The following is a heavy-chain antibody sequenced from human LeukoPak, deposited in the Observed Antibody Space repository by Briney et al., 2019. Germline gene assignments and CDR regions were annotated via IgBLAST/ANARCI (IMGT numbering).Heavy chain of an antibody. CDR1: GVSLSPYY. CDR2: IFSSGST. CDR3: ARRQIYFDY. Sequence: PSETLSLTCSVSGVSLSPYYWSWIRQPPGKGLEWIGYIFSSGSTNYIPSLKSRVTISVDTSRNQFSLKLSSVTAADTAVYYCARRQIYFDYWGQGTLVTVSS. J-gene: IGHJ4*02. V-gene: IGHV4-4*09.